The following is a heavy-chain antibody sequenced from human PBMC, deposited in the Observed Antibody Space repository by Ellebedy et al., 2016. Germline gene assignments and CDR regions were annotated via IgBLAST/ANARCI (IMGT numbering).Heavy chain of an antibody. CDR3: ASSLRGYCSSTSCSYWYFDL. D-gene: IGHD2-2*01. V-gene: IGHV3-21*06. CDR2: ISSSGSYI. Sequence: GGSLRLSCAASGFSFSSYSMIWVRQAPGKGLEWVSSISSSGSYIFYGDSVEGRFTISRDNAKNSLYLQMNSLRAEDTAVYYCASSLRGYCSSTSCSYWYFDLWGRGTLVTVSS. CDR1: GFSFSSYS. J-gene: IGHJ2*01.